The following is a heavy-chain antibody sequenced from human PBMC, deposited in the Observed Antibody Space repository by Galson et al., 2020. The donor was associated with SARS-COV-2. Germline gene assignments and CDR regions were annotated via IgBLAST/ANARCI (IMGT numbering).Heavy chain of an antibody. D-gene: IGHD2-15*01. CDR3: ARHRYCSSHSCPPPPGIDY. CDR1: GYIFTNYW. CDR2: INPRDSET. J-gene: IGHJ4*02. Sequence: KIGESLKISCKGSGYIFTNYWIGWVRQMPGKDLEWIGIINPRDSETTYSPSFQGQVTISADKSITTAYLQWSSLKASDTAMYYCARHRYCSSHSCPPPPGIDYWGQGTLVTVSS. V-gene: IGHV5-51*01.